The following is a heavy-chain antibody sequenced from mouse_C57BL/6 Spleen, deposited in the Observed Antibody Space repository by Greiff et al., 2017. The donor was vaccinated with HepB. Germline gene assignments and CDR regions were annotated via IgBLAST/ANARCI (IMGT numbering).Heavy chain of an antibody. D-gene: IGHD3-1*01. J-gene: IGHJ2*01. Sequence: QVQLQQSGAELVRPGSSVKLSCKASGYTFTSYWMDWVKQRPGQGLEWIGNIYPSDSETHYNQKFKDKATLTVDKSSSTAYMQLSSLTSEDSAVYYCARSGGNSFDYWGQGTTLTVSS. CDR1: GYTFTSYW. CDR2: IYPSDSET. CDR3: ARSGGNSFDY. V-gene: IGHV1-61*01.